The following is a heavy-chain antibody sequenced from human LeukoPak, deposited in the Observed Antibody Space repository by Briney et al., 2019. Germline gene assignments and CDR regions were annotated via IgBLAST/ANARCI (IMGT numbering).Heavy chain of an antibody. V-gene: IGHV3-23*01. CDR2: ISGSGGST. D-gene: IGHD2-21*02. CDR3: AKGSCGGDCYSLATNTDFDY. Sequence: GGSLRLSCAASGFTFSSYAMSWVRQAPGKGLEWVSAISGSGGSTYYADSVKGRFTISRDNSKNTLYLQMNSLRAEDTAVYYCAKGSCGGDCYSLATNTDFDYWGQGTLVTVSS. CDR1: GFTFSSYA. J-gene: IGHJ4*02.